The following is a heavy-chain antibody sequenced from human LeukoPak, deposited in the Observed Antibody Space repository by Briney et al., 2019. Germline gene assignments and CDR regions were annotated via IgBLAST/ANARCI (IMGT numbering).Heavy chain of an antibody. CDR3: VRVSGYSADV. D-gene: IGHD5-18*01. CDR1: GETFSGHY. CDR2: VNHSGST. J-gene: IGHJ6*04. V-gene: IGHV4-34*01. Sequence: TSETLSLTCAVYGETFSGHYWTWIRQPPGKGLEWIGEVNHSGSTNYNPSLRGRVTISEDTSKNQFSLKLSSVTAADTAVYYCVRVSGYSADVWGKGTPVTVSS.